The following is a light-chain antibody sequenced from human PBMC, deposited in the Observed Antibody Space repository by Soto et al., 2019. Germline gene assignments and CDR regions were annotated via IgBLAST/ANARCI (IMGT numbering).Light chain of an antibody. CDR3: AAWDDSLSGPV. CDR1: SSNIGNNY. CDR2: RNN. J-gene: IGLJ2*01. Sequence: QSVLTQPPSVSGTPGQRVTISCSGSSSNIGNNYVYWYQQLPETAPKLLIYRNNQRPSGVPDRFSHSKSGTSASLAISGLRSEDEAVYHCAAWDDSLSGPVFGGGTKVTVL. V-gene: IGLV1-47*01.